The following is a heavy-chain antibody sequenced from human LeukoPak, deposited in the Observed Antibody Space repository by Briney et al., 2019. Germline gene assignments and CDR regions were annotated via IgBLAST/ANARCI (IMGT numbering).Heavy chain of an antibody. CDR3: ARDGRKMNY. CDR2: ISAYNGNT. CDR1: GYTFTSYG. D-gene: IGHD1-14*01. Sequence: ASVKVSCKASGYTFTSYGISWVRQAPGQGLEWMGWISAYNGNTNYAQKLQGRVTMTRDTSTSTVYMELSSLRSEDTAVYYCARDGRKMNYWGQGTLVTVSS. V-gene: IGHV1-18*01. J-gene: IGHJ4*02.